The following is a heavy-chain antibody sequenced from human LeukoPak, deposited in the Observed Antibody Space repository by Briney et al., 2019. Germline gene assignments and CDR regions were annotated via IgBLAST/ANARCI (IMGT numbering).Heavy chain of an antibody. CDR3: ASKWVTYYYNGTSYHYPTDVFDI. D-gene: IGHD2/OR15-2a*01. Sequence: GASVKVSCKASGHTFTGYYMHWVRQAPGQGLEWMGWMNANSGDTNYAQKFQGRVTMTRDTSISTAYMELSRLRSDDTAVYYCASKWVTYYYNGTSYHYPTDVFDIWGQGTMVTVSS. V-gene: IGHV1-2*02. CDR2: MNANSGDT. J-gene: IGHJ3*02. CDR1: GHTFTGYY.